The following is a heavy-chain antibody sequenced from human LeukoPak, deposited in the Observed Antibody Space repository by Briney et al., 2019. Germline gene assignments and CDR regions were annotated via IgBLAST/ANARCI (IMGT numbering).Heavy chain of an antibody. V-gene: IGHV1-69*04. D-gene: IGHD5/OR15-5a*01. Sequence: GASVKVSCKASGGTFSSYAISWVRQAPGQGLEWMGRIIPIFGIANYAQKFQGRVTITADKSTSTAYMELSSLRSEDTAVYYCARSTLGIDYGGQGTLVTVSS. J-gene: IGHJ4*02. CDR2: IIPIFGIA. CDR1: GGTFSSYA. CDR3: ARSTLGIDY.